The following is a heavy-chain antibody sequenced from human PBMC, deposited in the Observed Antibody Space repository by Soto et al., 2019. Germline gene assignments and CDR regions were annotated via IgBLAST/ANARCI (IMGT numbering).Heavy chain of an antibody. CDR3: ARKQQLARRENWFDP. CDR1: GFTFSSYA. Sequence: GGSLRLSCAASGFTFSSYAMSWVRQAPGKGLEWVSAISGSGGSTYYADSVKGRFTISRDNSKNTLYLQMNSLRAEDTAVYYCARKQQLARRENWFDPWGQGTLVTVSS. V-gene: IGHV3-23*01. CDR2: ISGSGGST. J-gene: IGHJ5*02. D-gene: IGHD6-13*01.